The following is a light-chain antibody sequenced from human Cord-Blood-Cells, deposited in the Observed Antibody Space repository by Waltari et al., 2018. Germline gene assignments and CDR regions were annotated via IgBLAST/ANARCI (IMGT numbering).Light chain of an antibody. J-gene: IGLJ3*02. Sequence: QTVVTQEPSLTVSPGGTVTLTCASSTGAVTSGYYPNWFQQKPGQAPRALIYSTSDEHSGTPARFSGSLRGGKAARTLSGVQPEDEAEYYCLLYYGGAWVFGGGTKLTVL. CDR2: STS. CDR1: TGAVTSGYY. V-gene: IGLV7-43*01. CDR3: LLYYGGAWV.